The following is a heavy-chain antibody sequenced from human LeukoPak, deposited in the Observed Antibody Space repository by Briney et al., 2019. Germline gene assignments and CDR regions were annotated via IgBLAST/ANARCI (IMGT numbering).Heavy chain of an antibody. CDR1: GFTVSSNY. J-gene: IGHJ4*02. Sequence: PGGSLRLSCAASGFTVSSNYMSWVRQAPGKGLEWVSVIYSGGSTYYADSVKGRFTISRDNSKNTLYLQMNSLRAEDTAVYYCAKLRSGGWGYQVDYWGQGTLVTVSS. CDR2: IYSGGST. D-gene: IGHD2-2*01. CDR3: AKLRSGGWGYQVDY. V-gene: IGHV3-53*01.